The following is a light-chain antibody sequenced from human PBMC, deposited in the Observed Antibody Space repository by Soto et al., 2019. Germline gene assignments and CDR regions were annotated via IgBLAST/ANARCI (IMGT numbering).Light chain of an antibody. CDR1: SSDVGGYNY. CDR3: CSYAFWYTLI. V-gene: IGLV2-11*01. J-gene: IGLJ2*01. CDR2: DVS. Sequence: QSALTQPRSVSGSPGQSVTISCTGTSSDVGGYNYVSWYQHHPGKAPKLMIFDVSKRPSGVPDRFAGSKSGNTASLTISGLQGEDEADYYCCSYAFWYTLIFGGGTKLTVL.